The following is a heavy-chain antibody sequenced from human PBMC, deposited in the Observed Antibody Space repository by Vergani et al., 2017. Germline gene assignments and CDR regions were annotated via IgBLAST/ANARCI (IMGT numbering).Heavy chain of an antibody. J-gene: IGHJ4*02. CDR1: GFTFSTYA. CDR3: VIDAWSYENVFDS. V-gene: IGHV3-23*01. D-gene: IGHD1-26*01. Sequence: EVQLLESGGSLKQPGGSVRLSCAASGFTFSTYAMHWVRQAPGKGLEWVSSLTGGGGRTYYADSFKGRFIISRDNSRDTLYLQMNSLRPEDTATYYCVIDAWSYENVFDSWGQGTLVTVSS. CDR2: LTGGGGRT.